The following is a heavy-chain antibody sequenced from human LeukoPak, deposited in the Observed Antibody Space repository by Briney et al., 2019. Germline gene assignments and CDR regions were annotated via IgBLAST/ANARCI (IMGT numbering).Heavy chain of an antibody. Sequence: PSETLSLTCTVSGGSISSYYWSWIRQPPGKGLEWIGYIYYSGSTNYNPSLKSRVTISVDTSKNQFSLKLSSVTAADTAVYYCASVKYYYDSSGYPGWLDPWGQGTLVTVSS. CDR3: ASVKYYYDSSGYPGWLDP. J-gene: IGHJ5*02. CDR2: IYYSGST. CDR1: GGSISSYY. D-gene: IGHD3-22*01. V-gene: IGHV4-59*01.